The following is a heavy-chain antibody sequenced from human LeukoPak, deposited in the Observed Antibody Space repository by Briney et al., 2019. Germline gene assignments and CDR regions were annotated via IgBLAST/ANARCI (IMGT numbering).Heavy chain of an antibody. D-gene: IGHD3-10*01. Sequence: ASETLSLTCTVSGGSISSYYWSWIRQPPGKGLEWLGYTYYSGSTNYNPSLKSRVTISVDTSKNQFSLKLTSVTAADTAVYYCARGSGELPIDYWGQGTLVTVSS. CDR3: ARGSGELPIDY. CDR2: TYYSGST. CDR1: GGSISSYY. J-gene: IGHJ4*02. V-gene: IGHV4-59*01.